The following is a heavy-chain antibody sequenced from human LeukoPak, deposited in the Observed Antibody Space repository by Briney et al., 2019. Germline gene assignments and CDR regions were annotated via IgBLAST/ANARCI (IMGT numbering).Heavy chain of an antibody. J-gene: IGHJ3*02. CDR3: ARHGSIAAAADDAFDI. D-gene: IGHD6-13*01. Sequence: GESLKISCKGSGYSFTSYWIGWVRQMPGKGLEWMGIIYPGGSDTRYSPSFQGQVTISADKSISTAYLQWSSLKASDTAMYYCARHGSIAAAADDAFDIWGQGTMVTVSS. CDR2: IYPGGSDT. V-gene: IGHV5-51*01. CDR1: GYSFTSYW.